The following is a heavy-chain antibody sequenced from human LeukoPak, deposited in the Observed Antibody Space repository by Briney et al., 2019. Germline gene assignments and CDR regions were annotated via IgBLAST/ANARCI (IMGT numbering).Heavy chain of an antibody. V-gene: IGHV3-48*01. CDR3: ARDLFQQALDY. Sequence: GGSLRLSCVAPEFTFTTYTMNWVRQAPGKGLEWVSYIGNGGHIIYYADSVKGRFTISRDDAQNSLYPQLNRLRPEDTAVYYCARDLFQQALDYWGQGTLVTVSS. CDR2: IGNGGHII. CDR1: EFTFTTYT. J-gene: IGHJ4*02.